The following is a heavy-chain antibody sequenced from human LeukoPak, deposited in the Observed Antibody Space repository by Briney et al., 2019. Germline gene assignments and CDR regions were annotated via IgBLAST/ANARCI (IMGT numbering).Heavy chain of an antibody. V-gene: IGHV3-53*05. CDR1: GFTVSSNY. CDR3: AKDIERAAAYFDY. CDR2: IYSGGST. Sequence: GGSLRLSCAASGFTVSSNYMSWVRQAPGKGLEWVSVIYSGGSTYYADSVKGRFTISRDNSKNTLYLQMNSLRAEDTALYYCAKDIERAAAYFDYWGQGTLVTVSS. J-gene: IGHJ4*02. D-gene: IGHD6-13*01.